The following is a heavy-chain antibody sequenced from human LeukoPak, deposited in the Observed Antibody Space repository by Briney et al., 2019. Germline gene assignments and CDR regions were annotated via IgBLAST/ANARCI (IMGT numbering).Heavy chain of an antibody. CDR3: ARDLWGSEMATTFDY. Sequence: GGSLRLSCAASGFTFSSYAMHWVRQAPGKGLEWVAVISYDGSNKYYADSVKGRFTISRDNSKNTLYLQMNSLRAKDTAVYYCARDLWGSEMATTFDYWGQGTLVTVSS. V-gene: IGHV3-30-3*01. J-gene: IGHJ4*02. CDR1: GFTFSSYA. CDR2: ISYDGSNK. D-gene: IGHD5-24*01.